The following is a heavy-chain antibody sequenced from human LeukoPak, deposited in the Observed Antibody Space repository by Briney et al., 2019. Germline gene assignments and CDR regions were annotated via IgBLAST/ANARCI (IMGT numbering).Heavy chain of an antibody. CDR1: GYTLTGYY. D-gene: IGHD2-2*01. CDR3: ARESSRDIVVVPAAPGNWFDP. Sequence: GASVKVSCKASGYTLTGYYMHWVRQAPGQGLEWMGWINPNSGGTNYAQKFQGRVTMTRDTSISTAYMELSRLRSDDTAVYYCARESSRDIVVVPAAPGNWFDPWGQGTLSPSPQ. V-gene: IGHV1-2*02. CDR2: INPNSGGT. J-gene: IGHJ5*02.